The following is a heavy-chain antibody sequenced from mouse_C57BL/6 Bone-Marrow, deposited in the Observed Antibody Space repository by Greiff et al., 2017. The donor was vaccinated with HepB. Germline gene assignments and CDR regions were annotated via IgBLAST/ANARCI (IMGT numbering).Heavy chain of an antibody. D-gene: IGHD1-1*01. CDR3: TRLDYYGSSYPFYAMDY. CDR1: GYTFTDYE. CDR2: IDPETGGT. V-gene: IGHV1-15*01. Sequence: QVQLQQSGAELVRPGASVTLSCKASGYTFTDYEMHWVKQTPVHGLEWIGAIDPETGGTAYNQKFKGKAILTADKSSSTAYMELRSLTSEDSAVYYCTRLDYYGSSYPFYAMDYWGQGTSVTVSS. J-gene: IGHJ4*01.